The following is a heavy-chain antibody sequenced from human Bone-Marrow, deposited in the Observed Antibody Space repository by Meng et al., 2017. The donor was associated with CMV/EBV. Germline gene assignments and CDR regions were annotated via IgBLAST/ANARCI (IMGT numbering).Heavy chain of an antibody. CDR2: IYYSGST. CDR3: ARVCSSTSCYSDAFDI. D-gene: IGHD2-2*01. V-gene: IGHV4-59*01. J-gene: IGHJ3*02. Sequence: SETLSLTCTVSGGSISSYYWSWIRQPPGKGLEWMGYIYYSGSTNYNPTLKSRVTISVDTSKNQFSLKLSSVTAADTAVYYCARVCSSTSCYSDAFDIWGQGTMVTVSS. CDR1: GGSISSYY.